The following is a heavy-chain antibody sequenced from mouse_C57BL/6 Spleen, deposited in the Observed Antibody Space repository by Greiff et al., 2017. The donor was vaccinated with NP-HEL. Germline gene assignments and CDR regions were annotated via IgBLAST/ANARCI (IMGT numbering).Heavy chain of an antibody. CDR2: IDPEDGDT. V-gene: IGHV14-1*01. D-gene: IGHD1-1*01. CDR1: GFNIKDYY. J-gene: IGHJ3*01. Sequence: EVKLQESGAELVRPGASVKLSCTASGFNIKDYYMHWVKQRPEQGLEWIGRIDPEDGDTEYAPKFQGKATMTADTSSNTAYLQRSSLTSEDTAVYDCAAYYGSSYVAWFAYWGQGTLVTVSA. CDR3: AAYYGSSYVAWFAY.